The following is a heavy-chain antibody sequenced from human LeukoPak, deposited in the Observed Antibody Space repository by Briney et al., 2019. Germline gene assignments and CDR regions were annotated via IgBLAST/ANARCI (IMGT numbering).Heavy chain of an antibody. V-gene: IGHV3-23*01. CDR2: IFQGGGEI. CDR1: GFTFSTFA. J-gene: IGHJ4*02. CDR3: AKDPLDY. Sequence: GGSLRLSCAASGFTFSTFAMIWVRQPPGKGLEWVSSIFQGGGEIHYADSVRGRFTISRDNSKSTLFLQMNSLRAEDTAVYYCAKDPLDYWGQGTLVTVSS.